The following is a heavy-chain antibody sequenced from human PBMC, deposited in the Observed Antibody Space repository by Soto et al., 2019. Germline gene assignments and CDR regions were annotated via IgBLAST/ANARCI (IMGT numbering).Heavy chain of an antibody. J-gene: IGHJ5*02. CDR2: IIPIFGTA. Sequence: QVQLVQSGAEVKKPGSLVKVSCKASGGTFSSYAISWVRQAPGQGLEWMGGIIPIFGTANYAQKFQGRVTITADKSTSTAYMELSSLRSEDTAVYYCARGRGYDSSGYSPSNWFDPWGQGTLVTVSS. CDR3: ARGRGYDSSGYSPSNWFDP. D-gene: IGHD3-22*01. V-gene: IGHV1-69*06. CDR1: GGTFSSYA.